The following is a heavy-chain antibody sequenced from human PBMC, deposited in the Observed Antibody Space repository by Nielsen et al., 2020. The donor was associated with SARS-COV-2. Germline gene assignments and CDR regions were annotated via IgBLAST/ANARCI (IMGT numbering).Heavy chain of an antibody. CDR1: GFTFSSYA. CDR2: IKAKTDGETT. Sequence: GESLKISCAASGFTFSSYAMSWVRQAPGKGLEWVGRIKAKTDGETTVYAAPVQGRFTISRDDSEMTLYLQMDSLEIEGTGVYYCSTGGVAAVGTYYYYYGMDVWGQGTTVAVSS. D-gene: IGHD6-13*01. J-gene: IGHJ6*02. V-gene: IGHV3-15*01. CDR3: STGGVAAVGTYYYYYGMDV.